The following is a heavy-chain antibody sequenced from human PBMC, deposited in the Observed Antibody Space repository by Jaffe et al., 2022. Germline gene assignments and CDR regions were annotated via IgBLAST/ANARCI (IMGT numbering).Heavy chain of an antibody. Sequence: QVQLVESGGGVVQPGGSLRLSCAASGFTFSSYGVHWVRQAPGKGLEWVTFIRYDGSNKYYADSVKGRFTISRDNSKNTLYLQMNSLRAEDTAVYYCAKDAQVGFWSGMADYWGQGTLVTVSS. CDR3: AKDAQVGFWSGMADY. D-gene: IGHD3-3*01. V-gene: IGHV3-30*02. CDR2: IRYDGSNK. CDR1: GFTFSSYG. J-gene: IGHJ4*02.